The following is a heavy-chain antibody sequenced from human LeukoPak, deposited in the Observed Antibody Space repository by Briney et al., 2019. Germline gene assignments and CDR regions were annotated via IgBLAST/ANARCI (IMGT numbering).Heavy chain of an antibody. V-gene: IGHV1-2*02. CDR2: INPNSGGT. CDR3: ARAAEEYGSGSYNYYMDV. J-gene: IGHJ6*03. D-gene: IGHD3-10*01. Sequence: ASVKVSCKASGYTFTGYYMHWVRQAPGQGLEWMGWINPNSGGTNYAQKFQGRVTMTRDTSISTAYMELSRLRSDDTAVYYCARAAEEYGSGSYNYYMDVWGKGTTVTASS. CDR1: GYTFTGYY.